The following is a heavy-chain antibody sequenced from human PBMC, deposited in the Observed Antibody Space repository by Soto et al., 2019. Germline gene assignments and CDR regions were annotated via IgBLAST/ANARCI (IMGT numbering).Heavy chain of an antibody. CDR3: AAQPLRFLEWLPTGY. CDR1: GYSFTSYW. J-gene: IGHJ4*02. D-gene: IGHD3-3*01. V-gene: IGHV5-51*01. Sequence: GESLKISCKGSGYSFTSYWIGWVRQMPGKGLEWMGIIYPGDSDTRYSPSFQGQVTISADKSISTAYLQWSSLKASDTAMYYCAAQPLRFLEWLPTGYWGQGTLVTVS. CDR2: IYPGDSDT.